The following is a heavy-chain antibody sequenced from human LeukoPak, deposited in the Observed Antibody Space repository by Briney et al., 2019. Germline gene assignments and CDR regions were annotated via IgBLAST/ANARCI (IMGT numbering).Heavy chain of an antibody. CDR1: GFTFSSYG. D-gene: IGHD4-17*01. J-gene: IGHJ4*02. Sequence: GGSLRLSCAASGFTFSSYGMHWVRQAPGKGLEWVAFIRYDGSNKYYADPVKGRFTISKDNSKITLYLQMNSLSAEDRAVYYCAKEIWPTVTAPGWTYFDYWGQGALVTVSS. V-gene: IGHV3-30*02. CDR2: IRYDGSNK. CDR3: AKEIWPTVTAPGWTYFDY.